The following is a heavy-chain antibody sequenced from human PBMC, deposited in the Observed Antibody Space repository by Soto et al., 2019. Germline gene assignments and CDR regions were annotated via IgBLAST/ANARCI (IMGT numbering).Heavy chain of an antibody. Sequence: GASVKVSCXASGYTFTSYAMHWVRQAPGQRLEWMGWINAGNGNTKYSQKFQGRVTITRDTSASTAYTELSSLRSEDTAVYYCANALGLYYFDYWGQGTLVTVSS. CDR2: INAGNGNT. D-gene: IGHD3-16*01. V-gene: IGHV1-3*01. CDR3: ANALGLYYFDY. CDR1: GYTFTSYA. J-gene: IGHJ4*02.